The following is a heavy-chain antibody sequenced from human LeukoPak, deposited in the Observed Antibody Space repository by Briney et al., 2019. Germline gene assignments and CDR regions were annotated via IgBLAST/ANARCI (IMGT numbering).Heavy chain of an antibody. CDR1: GYTFIHYF. D-gene: IGHD7-27*01. Sequence: SVKVSCKASGYTFIHYFIHWVRQAPGQGLEWMGRIDSNTGGTEYTQKFQGRVTMTRDTSITTVYMELSSLTSDDSAVYYCARDLSSTSNWELDYWGQGTLVTVSS. CDR2: IDSNTGGT. CDR3: ARDLSSTSNWELDY. J-gene: IGHJ4*02. V-gene: IGHV1-2*06.